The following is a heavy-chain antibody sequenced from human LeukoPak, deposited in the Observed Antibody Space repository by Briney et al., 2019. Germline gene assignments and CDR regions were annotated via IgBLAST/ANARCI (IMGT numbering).Heavy chain of an antibody. CDR1: GGSISSYY. CDR3: ARDRGAVAENWFDP. V-gene: IGHV4-59*01. J-gene: IGHJ5*02. Sequence: PSETLSLTCTVSGGSISSYYWSWIRQPPGKGLEWIGYIYYSGSTNYNPSLKSRVTISVDTSKNQFSLKLSSVTAADTAVYYCARDRGAVAENWFDPWGQGTLVTVSS. CDR2: IYYSGST. D-gene: IGHD6-19*01.